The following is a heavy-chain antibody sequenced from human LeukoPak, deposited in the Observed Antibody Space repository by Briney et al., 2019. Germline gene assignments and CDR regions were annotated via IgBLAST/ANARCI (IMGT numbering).Heavy chain of an antibody. CDR3: ASSCSSSWGWFDP. CDR1: GDSVSSNSAA. D-gene: IGHD6-13*01. V-gene: IGHV6-1*01. CDR2: TYYRSKWYN. Sequence: SQTLSLTCAIAGDSVSSNSAAWNCIRQSPSRGLECLGRTYYRSKWYNDYAVSVKSRITINPDTSKNQFSLQLNSVTPEDTAVYYCASSCSSSWGWFDPWRQGTLVTVSS. J-gene: IGHJ5*02.